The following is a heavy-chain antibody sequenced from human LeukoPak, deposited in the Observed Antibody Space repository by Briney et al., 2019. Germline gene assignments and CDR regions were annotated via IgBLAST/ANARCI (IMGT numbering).Heavy chain of an antibody. D-gene: IGHD4/OR15-4a*01. CDR2: ISDSGGST. CDR1: GFTFSRHG. CDR3: ARRAGAYSHPYDY. J-gene: IGHJ4*02. V-gene: IGHV3-23*01. Sequence: GGSLRLSCAASGFTFSRHGMSWVRQAPGKGLEWVSAISDSGGSTYYPDSMKGRFTISRDNSKNTLYLQMNSLRAEDTAVYYCARRAGAYSHPYDYWGQGTLVTVSS.